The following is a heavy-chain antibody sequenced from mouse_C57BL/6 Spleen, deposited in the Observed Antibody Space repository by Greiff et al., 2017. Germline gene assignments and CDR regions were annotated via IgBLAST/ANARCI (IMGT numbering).Heavy chain of an antibody. D-gene: IGHD1-1*01. CDR3: AREGGITTVVERAWFAY. J-gene: IGHJ3*01. CDR2: IDPEDGET. Sequence: VHVKQSGAELVKPGASVKLSCTASGFNIKDYYMHWVKQRTEQGLEWIGRIDPEDGETKYAPKFQGKATITADTSSNTAYLQLSSLTSEDTAVYYCAREGGITTVVERAWFAYWGQGTLVTVSA. CDR1: GFNIKDYY. V-gene: IGHV14-2*01.